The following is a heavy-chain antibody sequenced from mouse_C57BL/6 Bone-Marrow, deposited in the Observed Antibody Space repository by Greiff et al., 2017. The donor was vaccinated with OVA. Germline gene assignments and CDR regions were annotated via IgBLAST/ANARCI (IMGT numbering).Heavy chain of an antibody. Sequence: QVQLQQSGAELVKPGASVKLSCKASGYTFTSYWMHWVKQRPGQGLEWIGMIHPNSGSTNYNEKFKSKATLTVDKSSSTAYMQLSSLTSEDSAVYYCARGYYGSFFDYWGQGTTLTVSS. D-gene: IGHD1-1*01. J-gene: IGHJ2*01. CDR2: IHPNSGST. V-gene: IGHV1-64*01. CDR3: ARGYYGSFFDY. CDR1: GYTFTSYW.